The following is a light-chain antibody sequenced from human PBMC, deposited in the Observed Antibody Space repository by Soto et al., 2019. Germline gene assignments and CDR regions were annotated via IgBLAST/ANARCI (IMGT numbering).Light chain of an antibody. CDR2: EVR. J-gene: IGLJ3*02. CDR1: NTDVGGYNY. V-gene: IGLV2-14*01. CDR3: TSYAPTGAVV. Sequence: QSVLTQPASVSGSPGQAITVSCTGTNTDVGGYNYVSWYQHRPGKAPRLMIYEVRNRLSGVSNRFSGSKSGNTASLTISGLQSEDEADYYCTSYAPTGAVVFGSGTKLTVL.